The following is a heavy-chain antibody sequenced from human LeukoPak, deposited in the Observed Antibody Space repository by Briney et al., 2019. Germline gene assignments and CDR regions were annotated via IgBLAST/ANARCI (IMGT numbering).Heavy chain of an antibody. CDR2: ISAYNGNT. J-gene: IGHJ4*02. CDR1: GYTFSTYG. CDR3: ARDLSTRYSDTSGYSPSDC. Sequence: GASLKVSCKASGYTFSTYGISWVRQAPRQGPEWMGWISAYNGNTYYAQKVQGRVTMTTDTSTNTAFMELRGLRSDDTAVYYRARDLSTRYSDTSGYSPSDCWGQGSLVTVSP. D-gene: IGHD3-22*01. V-gene: IGHV1-18*01.